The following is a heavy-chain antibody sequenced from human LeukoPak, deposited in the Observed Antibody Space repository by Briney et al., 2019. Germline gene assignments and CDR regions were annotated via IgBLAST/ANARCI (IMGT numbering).Heavy chain of an antibody. CDR1: GYAFTSYG. D-gene: IGHD3-22*01. Sequence: GASVKVSCKASGYAFTSYGISWVRQAPGQGLGWMGWISAYNGNTNYAQKLQGRVTMTTDTSTSTAYMELRSLRSDDTAVYYCARLLLDYYDLANYFDYWGQGTLVTVSS. V-gene: IGHV1-18*01. J-gene: IGHJ4*02. CDR2: ISAYNGNT. CDR3: ARLLLDYYDLANYFDY.